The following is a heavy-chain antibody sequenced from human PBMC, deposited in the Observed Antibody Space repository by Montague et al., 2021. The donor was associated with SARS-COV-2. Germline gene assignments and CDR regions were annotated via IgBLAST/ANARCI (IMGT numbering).Heavy chain of an antibody. J-gene: IGHJ5*02. Sequence: SETLSLPCTVSNGSINSYYWSWVRQPPGKRLEWIGYIYYRGSTNYNPSLESRVTMSIDTSKNQFSLKLRSVTAADTAAYFCAREGLHNWFDPWGQGTLVIVSS. CDR3: AREGLHNWFDP. V-gene: IGHV4-59*01. CDR2: IYYRGST. CDR1: NGSINSYY.